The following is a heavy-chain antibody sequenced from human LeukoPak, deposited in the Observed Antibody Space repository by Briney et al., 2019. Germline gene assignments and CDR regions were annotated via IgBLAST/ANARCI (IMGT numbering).Heavy chain of an antibody. CDR2: ISHDGSHT. D-gene: IGHD3-22*01. Sequence: GGSLRLSCPASGFTFGSYALHWVRQAPGKGLEGVAVISHDGSHTYFADSVRGRFTISRDRSKNTVDLQMSSLRPEDSAVYYCARSPYDSSGNRYYYYALDVWGQGTTVSVSS. CDR1: GFTFGSYA. J-gene: IGHJ6*02. CDR3: ARSPYDSSGNRYYYYALDV. V-gene: IGHV3-30*04.